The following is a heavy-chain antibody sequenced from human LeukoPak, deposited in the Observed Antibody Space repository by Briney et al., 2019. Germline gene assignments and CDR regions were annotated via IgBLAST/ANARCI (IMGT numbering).Heavy chain of an antibody. CDR1: GFTVNSNY. CDR2: IYSGGST. D-gene: IGHD6-13*01. CDR3: AREGHSSSFDY. J-gene: IGHJ4*02. V-gene: IGHV3-53*01. Sequence: PGGSLRLSCAASGFTVNSNYMSWVRQAPGKGLEWVSVIYSGGSTYYADSVRGRFTISRDISENTVYLQMNSLRAEDTAVYYCAREGHSSSFDYWGQGTLVTVSS.